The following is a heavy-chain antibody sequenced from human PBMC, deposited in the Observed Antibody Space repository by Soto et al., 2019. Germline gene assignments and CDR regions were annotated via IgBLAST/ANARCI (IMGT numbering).Heavy chain of an antibody. Sequence: RSLTCTVSGASISYGGFSWSWIRQSPGKGLEWIGYISHLENTYLHPSFKSRLTMSIDRTRNQFSLKLSSVTAADMAVYYCARGGGYDSFDYWGQGVLVTVSS. D-gene: IGHD5-12*01. V-gene: IGHV4-30-2*06. CDR2: ISHLENT. CDR3: ARGGGYDSFDY. CDR1: GASISYGGFS. J-gene: IGHJ4*02.